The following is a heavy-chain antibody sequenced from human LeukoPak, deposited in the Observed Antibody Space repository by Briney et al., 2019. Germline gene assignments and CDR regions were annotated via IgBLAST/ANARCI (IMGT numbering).Heavy chain of an antibody. CDR2: MNPNSGKT. Sequence: ASVKVSCKASGYTFTNYDINLVRQATGQGLEWMGGMNPNSGKTGYAQKFQGRVTLTRNTSISTAYMELSSLRSEDTAVYYCARGVDSSSWYRFHYWGQGTLVTVSS. J-gene: IGHJ4*02. CDR3: ARGVDSSSWYRFHY. CDR1: GYTFTNYD. V-gene: IGHV1-8*03. D-gene: IGHD3-22*01.